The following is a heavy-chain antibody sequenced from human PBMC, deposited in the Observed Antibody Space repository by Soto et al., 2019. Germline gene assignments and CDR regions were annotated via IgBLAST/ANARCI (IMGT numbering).Heavy chain of an antibody. V-gene: IGHV1-3*01. D-gene: IGHD3-22*01. CDR3: ARATYYYDSSGYYVKNWFDP. Sequence: GASVKVSCKASGYTFTSYAMHCVRQAPGQRLEWMGWINAGNGNTKYSQKFQGRVTITRDTSASTAYMELSSLRSEDTAVYYCARATYYYDSSGYYVKNWFDPWGQGTLVT. CDR1: GYTFTSYA. J-gene: IGHJ5*02. CDR2: INAGNGNT.